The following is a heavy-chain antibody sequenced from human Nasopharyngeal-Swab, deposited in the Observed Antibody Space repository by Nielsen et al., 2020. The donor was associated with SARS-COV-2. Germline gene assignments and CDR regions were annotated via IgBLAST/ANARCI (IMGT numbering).Heavy chain of an antibody. CDR2: ISGSGGST. J-gene: IGHJ4*02. CDR3: AKDLSLVVITTPNY. CDR1: GFTFSSYA. V-gene: IGHV3-23*01. Sequence: GRSLTLSCAASGFTFSSYAMSWVRQAPGNGLEWVSAISGSGGSTYYADSVKDRFTIPRDNSKNTLYLQMNSLRAEDTAVYDCAKDLSLVVITTPNYWGQGTLVTVSS. D-gene: IGHD3-22*01.